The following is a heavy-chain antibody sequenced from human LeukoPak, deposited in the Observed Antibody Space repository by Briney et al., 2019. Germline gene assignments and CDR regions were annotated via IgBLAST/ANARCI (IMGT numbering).Heavy chain of an antibody. J-gene: IGHJ4*02. Sequence: GGSLRLTCAASGFIVSSNYMSWVRQAPGKGLEWVSVIYSGGSTYYADSVKGRFTISRDNSKNTLYLQMNSVRAEDTAVYYCARELPSMHWGQGTLVTVSS. CDR1: GFIVSSNY. V-gene: IGHV3-53*01. CDR2: IYSGGST. CDR3: ARELPSMH.